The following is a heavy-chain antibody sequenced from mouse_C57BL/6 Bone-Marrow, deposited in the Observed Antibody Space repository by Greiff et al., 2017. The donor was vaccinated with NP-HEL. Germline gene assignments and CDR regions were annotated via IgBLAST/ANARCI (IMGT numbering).Heavy chain of an antibody. Sequence: VQLQQSGAELVRPGASVKLSCTASGFNIKDDYMHWVKQRPEQGLEWIGWIDPENGDTEYASKFQGKATITADTSSNTAYLQLSSLTSEDTAVYYCTPLLRGYFDVWGTGTTVTVSA. CDR3: TPLLRGYFDV. V-gene: IGHV14-4*01. CDR1: GFNIKDDY. D-gene: IGHD1-2*01. CDR2: IDPENGDT. J-gene: IGHJ1*03.